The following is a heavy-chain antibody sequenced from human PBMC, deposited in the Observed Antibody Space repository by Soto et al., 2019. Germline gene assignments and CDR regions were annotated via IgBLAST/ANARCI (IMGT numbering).Heavy chain of an antibody. CDR1: GYTFTSYY. V-gene: IGHV1-46*01. D-gene: IGHD3-22*01. CDR3: ARDRVDYYGSSGYYSRYFDY. Sequence: ASVKVSCKASGYTFTSYYMHWVRQAPGQGLEWMGITNPSGGSTSYAQKFQGRVTMTRDTSTSTVYMELSSLRSEDTAVYYCARDRVDYYGSSGYYSRYFDYWGQGTLVTVSS. CDR2: TNPSGGST. J-gene: IGHJ4*02.